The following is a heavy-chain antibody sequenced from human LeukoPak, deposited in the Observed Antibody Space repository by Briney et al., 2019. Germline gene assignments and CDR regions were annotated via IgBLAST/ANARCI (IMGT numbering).Heavy chain of an antibody. CDR1: GGSISSWY. Sequence: SETLSLTCSVSGGSISSWYWSWIRQPPGKGLEWIGYIYYTGSTNYNPSLKSRVTMFVDMSKNQFSLRLSSVTAADTPVYYCAKHRAFSSSSPFDYWGQGTLVTVSS. D-gene: IGHD6-6*01. J-gene: IGHJ4*02. V-gene: IGHV4-59*08. CDR2: IYYTGST. CDR3: AKHRAFSSSSPFDY.